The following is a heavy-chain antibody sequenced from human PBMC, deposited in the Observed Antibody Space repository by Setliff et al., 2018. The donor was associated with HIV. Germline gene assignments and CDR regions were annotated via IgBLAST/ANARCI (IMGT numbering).Heavy chain of an antibody. CDR1: GDSISSYY. V-gene: IGHV4-59*12. D-gene: IGHD3-10*01. CDR2: IYHTGIT. J-gene: IGHJ2*01. CDR3: ARGREVMTTAPYWYFDL. Sequence: TLSLTCTVAGDSISSYYWSWIRQPPAKGLEWIGYIYHTGITKYNPSLKSRATTSVDTSKNQFSLKLNTVTAADTAVYYCARGREVMTTAPYWYFDLWGRGTLVTVSS.